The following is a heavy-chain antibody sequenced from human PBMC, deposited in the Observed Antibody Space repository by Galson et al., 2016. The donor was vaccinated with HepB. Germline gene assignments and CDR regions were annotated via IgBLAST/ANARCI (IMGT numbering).Heavy chain of an antibody. CDR1: GYTFSTHH. CDR3: ARDSSDWSLPSGLYGMAV. D-gene: IGHD6-19*01. CDR2: INTSSGRT. Sequence: SVKVSCKASGYTFSTHHVHWVRQAPGQGLEWMGVINTSSGRTNYARKFQGRVSMTRDNSTNTVYMELTSLRVDDTAMYYCARDSSDWSLPSGLYGMAVWGQGNTVTVSS. J-gene: IGHJ6*02. V-gene: IGHV1-46*01.